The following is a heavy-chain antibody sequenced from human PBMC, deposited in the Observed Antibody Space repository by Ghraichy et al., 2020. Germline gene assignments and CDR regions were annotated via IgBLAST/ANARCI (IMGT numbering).Heavy chain of an antibody. V-gene: IGHV3-9*01. CDR3: AKVISGYYYYGMDV. CDR1: GFTFDDYA. CDR2: ISWNSGSI. Sequence: GGSLRLSCAASGFTFDDYAMHWVRQAPGKGLEWVSGISWNSGSIGYADSVKGRFTISRDNAKNSLYLQMNSLRAEDTALYYCAKVISGYYYYGMDVWGQGTTVTVSS. D-gene: IGHD6-25*01. J-gene: IGHJ6*02.